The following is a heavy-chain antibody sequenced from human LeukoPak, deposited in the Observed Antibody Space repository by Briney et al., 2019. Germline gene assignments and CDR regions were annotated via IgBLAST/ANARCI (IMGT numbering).Heavy chain of an antibody. J-gene: IGHJ6*02. CDR1: GFTFSDYY. CDR3: ARGPRVRRITMIVVVITPQYYYGMDV. Sequence: GGSLRLSCAASGFTFSDYYMSWIRQAPGKGLEWVSYISSSGGYRNYADSVKGRFTISRDDAKNSLYLQMNSLRAEDTAVYYCARGPRVRRITMIVVVITPQYYYGMDVWGQGTTVTVSS. CDR2: ISSSGGYR. V-gene: IGHV3-11*06. D-gene: IGHD3-22*01.